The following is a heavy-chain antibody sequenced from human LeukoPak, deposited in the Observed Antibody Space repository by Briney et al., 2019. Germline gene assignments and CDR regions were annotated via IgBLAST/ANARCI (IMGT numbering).Heavy chain of an antibody. V-gene: IGHV1-18*01. Sequence: GASVTVSCKTSGYTFTTFGISWVRQAPGQGLEWMGWISGYNGNTNYAQKLQGRVTMTTDTSTSTAYMELRSLTSDDTAVYYCARTKDSDYWGQGTLVTVSS. CDR1: GYTFTTFG. CDR3: ARTKDSDY. CDR2: ISGYNGNT. J-gene: IGHJ4*02.